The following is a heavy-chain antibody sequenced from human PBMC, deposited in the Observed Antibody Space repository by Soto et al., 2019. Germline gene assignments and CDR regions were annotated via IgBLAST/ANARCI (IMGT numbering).Heavy chain of an antibody. CDR1: GFTFSSYA. CDR3: ARGYTYYYDSSGYYDY. Sequence: ESGGGVVQPGRSLRLSCAASGFTFSSYAMHWVRQAPGKGLEWVAVISYDGSNKYYADSVKGRFTISRDNSKNTLYLQMNSLRAEDTAVYYCARGYTYYYDSSGYYDYWGQGTLVTVSS. D-gene: IGHD3-22*01. V-gene: IGHV3-30-3*01. J-gene: IGHJ4*02. CDR2: ISYDGSNK.